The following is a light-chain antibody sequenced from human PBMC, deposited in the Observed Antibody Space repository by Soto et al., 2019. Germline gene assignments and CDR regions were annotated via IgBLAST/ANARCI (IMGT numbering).Light chain of an antibody. CDR3: QQYGRSPRT. CDR1: QSVNSNY. V-gene: IGKV3-20*01. J-gene: IGKJ1*01. CDR2: GAS. Sequence: EVLMTQSPGTLSLSPGERAALSCRASQSVNSNYLAWYQQKPGQAPRLLIYGASSRATGIPDRFSGSGSGTDFILTISRLEPDDFAVYYCQQYGRSPRTFGQGTKVDIK.